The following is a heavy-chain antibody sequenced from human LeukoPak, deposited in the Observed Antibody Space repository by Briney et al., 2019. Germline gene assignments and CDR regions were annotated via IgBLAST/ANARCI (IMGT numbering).Heavy chain of an antibody. J-gene: IGHJ4*02. D-gene: IGHD3-10*01. V-gene: IGHV3-23*01. Sequence: PGGSLRLSCAASGFTFSSYAMSWVRQAPGKGLEWVSAISYSGDNTYYADSVKGRFTISRDNSKNTLYLQMNSLRAEDTAVYYCAKATMVRGVAPFDYWGQGTLVTVSS. CDR2: ISYSGDNT. CDR1: GFTFSSYA. CDR3: AKATMVRGVAPFDY.